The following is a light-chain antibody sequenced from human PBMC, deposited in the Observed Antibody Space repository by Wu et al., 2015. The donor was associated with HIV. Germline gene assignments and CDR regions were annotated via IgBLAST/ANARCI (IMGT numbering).Light chain of an antibody. J-gene: IGKJ5*01. CDR2: DAS. V-gene: IGKV3-11*01. CDR1: QSVNSY. CDR3: QQRSNWPS. Sequence: EIVLTQSPATLSLSPGERATLSCRASQSVNSYLAWYQHKPGQAPRLLIYDASNRATGIPARFSGSGFGTDFTLTISSLEPEDFAVYYCQQRSNWPSFGQGTRLEVK.